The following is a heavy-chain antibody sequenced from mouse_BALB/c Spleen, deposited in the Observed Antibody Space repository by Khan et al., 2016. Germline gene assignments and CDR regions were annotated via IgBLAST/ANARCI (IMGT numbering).Heavy chain of an antibody. D-gene: IGHD2-2*01. V-gene: IGHV1S81*02. Sequence: QVQLKQSGAELVKPGASVKLSCKASGYTFTSYYMYWVKQRPGQGLEWIGEINPSNGDTNFNERFTRKATLTVDKSSSTTYMQVSSLTSEDSAVYYCTRAGYGYPFAYWGQGTLGTVSA. CDR1: GYTFTSYY. CDR2: INPSNGDT. J-gene: IGHJ3*01. CDR3: TRAGYGYPFAY.